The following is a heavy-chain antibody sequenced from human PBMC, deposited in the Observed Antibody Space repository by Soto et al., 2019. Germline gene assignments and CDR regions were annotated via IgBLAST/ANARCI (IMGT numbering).Heavy chain of an antibody. CDR1: GYNFAGYW. J-gene: IGHJ4*02. CDR3: ARGGVSTRTFDY. CDR2: IYPSDSDT. Sequence: GESLKISCKGSGYNFAGYWIAWVREMPGKGLELMGIIYPSDSDTRYRPSFQGQVTISADKSISSAYLQWSSLRASDTAMYYCARGGVSTRTFDYWGQGTPVTVSS. V-gene: IGHV5-51*01. D-gene: IGHD3-3*01.